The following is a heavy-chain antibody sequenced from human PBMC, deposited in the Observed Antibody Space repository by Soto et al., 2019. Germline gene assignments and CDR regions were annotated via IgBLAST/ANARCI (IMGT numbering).Heavy chain of an antibody. J-gene: IGHJ4*02. CDR3: ARDGTLYDSRAYYYLY. V-gene: IGHV1-69*13. Sequence: SVKVTCKASGGTLSSYTITWVRQAPGQGLEWMGGITPMFGTPNYAQKFRGRVTITADESTSTAYMELSSLRSDDTAMYFCARDGTLYDSRAYYYLYWGQGTLVTVSS. CDR1: GGTLSSYT. D-gene: IGHD3-22*01. CDR2: ITPMFGTP.